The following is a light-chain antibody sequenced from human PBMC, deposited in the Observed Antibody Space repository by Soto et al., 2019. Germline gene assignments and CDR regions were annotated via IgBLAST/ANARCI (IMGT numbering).Light chain of an antibody. J-gene: IGKJ5*01. Sequence: DIQMTQSPSTLYASVGDRVTITCRASQSISSWLAWYQQKPGKAPKLLIYDASSLESGVPSRFSGSGSGTEFTLTISSLQPDDFATYYCQQYNSYSAITFGQGTRLEI. CDR1: QSISSW. CDR3: QQYNSYSAIT. CDR2: DAS. V-gene: IGKV1-5*01.